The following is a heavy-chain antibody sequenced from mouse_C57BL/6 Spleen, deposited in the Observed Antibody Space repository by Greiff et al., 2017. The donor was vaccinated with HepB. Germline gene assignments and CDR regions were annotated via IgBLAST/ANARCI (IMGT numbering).Heavy chain of an antibody. CDR1: GYTFTSYG. J-gene: IGHJ4*01. CDR2: IYPRSGNT. D-gene: IGHD1-1*01. V-gene: IGHV1-81*01. Sequence: VQRVESGAELARPGASVKLSCKASGYTFTSYGISWVKQRTGQGLEWIGEIYPRSGNTYYNEKFKGKATLTADKSSSTAYMELRSLTSEDSAVYFCARVTTVVALYYYAMDYWGQGTSVTVSS. CDR3: ARVTTVVALYYYAMDY.